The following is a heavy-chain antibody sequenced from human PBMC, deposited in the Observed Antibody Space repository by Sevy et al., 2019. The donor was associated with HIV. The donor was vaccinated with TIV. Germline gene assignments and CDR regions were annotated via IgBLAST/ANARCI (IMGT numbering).Heavy chain of an antibody. J-gene: IGHJ4*02. Sequence: GESLKISCKGSGYSFTSYLIGWVRQMPGKGLEWMGIIYPSDSDTRYSPSFQGQVTISADKSISTAYLQWSSLKASDTAMYYWTSYHYDRSGYYFDYWGQGTLVTVSS. D-gene: IGHD3-22*01. V-gene: IGHV5-51*01. CDR1: GYSFTSYL. CDR3: TSYHYDRSGYYFDY. CDR2: IYPSDSDT.